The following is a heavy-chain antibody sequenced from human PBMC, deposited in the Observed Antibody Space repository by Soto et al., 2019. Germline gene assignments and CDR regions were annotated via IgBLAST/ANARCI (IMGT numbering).Heavy chain of an antibody. CDR1: GYTFTTYG. V-gene: IGHV1-18*01. D-gene: IGHD6-19*01. CDR3: AREAVAGTKGFDY. J-gene: IGHJ4*02. Sequence: QVQLVQSGAEVKKPGASVKVSCKASGYTFTTYGISWVRQAPGQGLEWMGWINTYNGNTNYAQQLQGRVTMTTDTSTRTAYMELRSLRSADTAVYYCAREAVAGTKGFDYWGQGTLVTVSS. CDR2: INTYNGNT.